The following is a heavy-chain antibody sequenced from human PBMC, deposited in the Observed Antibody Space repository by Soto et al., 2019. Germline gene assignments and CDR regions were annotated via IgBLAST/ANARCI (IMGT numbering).Heavy chain of an antibody. D-gene: IGHD3-10*01. J-gene: IGHJ4*02. CDR1: GYRFTSYG. Sequence: QVQLVQSGAEVKKPGASVKVSCKTSGYRFTSYGIAWVRQPPGQGLEWMAWTSTYGTNTNSSPKVQGGATFTADTSTSTAYLDLRGLTSDDTAVYYCAIDRGFGDLSPLDYLGQGSLVTVSS. CDR2: TSTYGTNT. V-gene: IGHV1-18*01. CDR3: AIDRGFGDLSPLDY.